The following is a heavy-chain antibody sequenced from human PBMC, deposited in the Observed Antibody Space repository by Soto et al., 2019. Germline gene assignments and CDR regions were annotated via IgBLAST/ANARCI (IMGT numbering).Heavy chain of an antibody. CDR1: GFTVSSNY. J-gene: IGHJ4*02. D-gene: IGHD6-13*01. CDR2: IYSGGST. Sequence: PGGSLRLSCAASGFTVSSNYMSWVRQAPGKGLEWVSVIYSGGSTYYADSVKGRFTISRDNSKNTLYLQMNSLRAEDTAVYYCASGVGPGSWTKPDLDYWGQGTLVTVSS. V-gene: IGHV3-53*01. CDR3: ASGVGPGSWTKPDLDY.